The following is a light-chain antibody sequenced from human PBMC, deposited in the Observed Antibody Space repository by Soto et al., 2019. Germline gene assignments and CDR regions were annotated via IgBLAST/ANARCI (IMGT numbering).Light chain of an antibody. Sequence: EIVLTQSPGTLSLSPGERVTLSCRASQSVRSSYLAWYQQMPGQAPRLLIYGASRRATGMADRFSGRGSGTDFTLTISRLEPEDFAVYYCQQYGRSWTFGQGTKVESK. CDR1: QSVRSSY. CDR2: GAS. J-gene: IGKJ1*01. CDR3: QQYGRSWT. V-gene: IGKV3-20*01.